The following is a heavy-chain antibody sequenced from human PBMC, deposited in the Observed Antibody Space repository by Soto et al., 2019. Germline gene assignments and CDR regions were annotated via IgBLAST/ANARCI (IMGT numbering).Heavy chain of an antibody. D-gene: IGHD3-22*01. CDR3: ASRYDSSDY. CDR1: GGTFSSYT. V-gene: IGHV1-69*02. CDR2: IIPILGIA. Sequence: QVQLVQSGAEVKKPGSSVKVSCKASGGTFSSYTISWVRQAPGQGLEWMGRIIPILGIANHEQKFQGRVTITADKSTSTAYMELSSLRSEDTAVYYCASRYDSSDYWGQGTLVTVSS. J-gene: IGHJ4*02.